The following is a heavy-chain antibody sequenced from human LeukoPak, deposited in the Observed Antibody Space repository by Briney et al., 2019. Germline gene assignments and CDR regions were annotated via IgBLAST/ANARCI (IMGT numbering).Heavy chain of an antibody. CDR3: AKGGRTFDD. V-gene: IGHV3-7*01. Sequence: GGSLRLSCAASGFTFSRYWMTWVRQAPGKGLEWVANIKEEGSERFYVDSVKGRFTISRDNDKNSLYLQMNSLRAEDTGVYYCAKGGRTFDDWGQGTLVTVSS. CDR1: GFTFSRYW. J-gene: IGHJ4*02. CDR2: IKEEGSER.